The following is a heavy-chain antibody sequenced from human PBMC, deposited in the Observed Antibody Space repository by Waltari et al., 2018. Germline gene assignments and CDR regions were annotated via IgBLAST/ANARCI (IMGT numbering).Heavy chain of an antibody. V-gene: IGHV1-3*04. Sequence: QVQLVQSGAEVKKPGASVNISCKASGYTFTKYAMHWLRQAPGQRPEWMGWINTGGKASYSQNFQGRVTITKDTSATTSQLGLSSLSSEETAVYYCARGSNLVSGSRLWVHWGQGTLVTVSS. CDR2: INTGGKA. CDR1: GYTFTKYA. D-gene: IGHD2-21*01. J-gene: IGHJ4*02. CDR3: ARGSNLVSGSRLWVH.